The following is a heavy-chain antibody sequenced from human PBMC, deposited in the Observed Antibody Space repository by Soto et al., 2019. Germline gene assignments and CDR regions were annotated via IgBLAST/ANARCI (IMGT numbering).Heavy chain of an antibody. CDR1: GFTFSSYA. CDR2: ISYDGSNK. J-gene: IGHJ4*02. Sequence: SLRLPCAASGFTFSSYAMHWVRQAPGKGLEWVAVISYDGSNKYYADSVKGRFTISRDNSKNTLYLQMNSLRAEDTAVYYCARDREDIVVVTAARSTVTTNYFDYWGQGTLVTVSS. V-gene: IGHV3-30-3*01. D-gene: IGHD2-2*01. CDR3: ARDREDIVVVTAARSTVTTNYFDY.